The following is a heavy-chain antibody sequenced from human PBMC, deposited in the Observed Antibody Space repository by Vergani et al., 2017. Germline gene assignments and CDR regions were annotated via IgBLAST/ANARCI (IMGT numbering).Heavy chain of an antibody. Sequence: QVQLVESGGGVVQPGRSLRLSCAASGFTFSSYGMHWVRQAPGKGLEWVAVIWYDGSNKHYADSVKGRFTISRDNSKNTLYLQMNSLRAEDTAVYYCARVDDFWSGYFDYWGQGTLVTVSS. V-gene: IGHV3-33*01. D-gene: IGHD3-3*01. CDR2: IWYDGSNK. CDR3: ARVDDFWSGYFDY. J-gene: IGHJ4*02. CDR1: GFTFSSYG.